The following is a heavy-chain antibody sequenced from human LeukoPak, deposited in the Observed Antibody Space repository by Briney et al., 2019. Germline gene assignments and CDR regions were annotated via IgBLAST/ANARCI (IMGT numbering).Heavy chain of an antibody. CDR1: VFTVSSNY. J-gene: IGHJ6*02. Sequence: GGSLRLSCAASVFTVSSNYMSWVRQAPWKGLEWVSVIYSGGSTYYADSVKGRFTISRDNSKNTLYLQMNSLRAEDTAVYYCGRDSEGGGMDVWGQGTTVTVSS. CDR2: IYSGGST. D-gene: IGHD1-26*01. CDR3: GRDSEGGGMDV. V-gene: IGHV3-53*01.